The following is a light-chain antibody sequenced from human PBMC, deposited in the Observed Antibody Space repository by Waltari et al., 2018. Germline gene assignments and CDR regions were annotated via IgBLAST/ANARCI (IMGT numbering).Light chain of an antibody. CDR1: QSVSSSY. CDR3: QQYGGSPT. V-gene: IGKV3-20*01. J-gene: IGKJ1*01. Sequence: EIVLTQSPGTLSLSPGERATLSCRASQSVSSSYLAWYQQKPGQAPRLLIYGASSRATDIPDRFSGSGSGTDFTLTINRLEPEDFAVYYCQQYGGSPTFGQGTKVEIK. CDR2: GAS.